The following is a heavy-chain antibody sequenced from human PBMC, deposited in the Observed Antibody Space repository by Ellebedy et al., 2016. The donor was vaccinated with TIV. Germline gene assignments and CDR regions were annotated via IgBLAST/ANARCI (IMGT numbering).Heavy chain of an antibody. CDR2: MNPNSGNT. J-gene: IGHJ5*02. V-gene: IGHV1-24*01. CDR1: GYTLTELS. Sequence: AASVKVSCKVSGYTLTELSMHWVRQAPGKGLELMGWMNPNSGNTGYAQKFQGRVTITADKSTSTAYMELSSLRSDDTAVYYCARGELLWFGESANWFDPWGQGTLVTVSP. D-gene: IGHD3-10*01. CDR3: ARGELLWFGESANWFDP.